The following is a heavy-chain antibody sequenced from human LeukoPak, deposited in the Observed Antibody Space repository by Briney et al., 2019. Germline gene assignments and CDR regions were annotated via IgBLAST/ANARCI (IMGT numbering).Heavy chain of an antibody. V-gene: IGHV1-3*01. CDR2: IHVGNGNT. J-gene: IGHJ4*02. CDR1: RYPFTSYA. D-gene: IGHD6-19*01. CDR3: ARDLVSGKGGWGY. Sequence: WASVKVSCKASRYPFTSYAMHWVRQAPGQRLEWMGWIHVGNGNTEYSQKFQGRVTITRDTPATTTYMELSSLRSEDTAVYYCARDLVSGKGGWGYWGQGTLVTVSS.